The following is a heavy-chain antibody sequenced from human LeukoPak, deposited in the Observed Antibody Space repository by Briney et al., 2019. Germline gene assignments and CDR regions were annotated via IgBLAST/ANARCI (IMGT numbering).Heavy chain of an antibody. Sequence: PSETLSLTCTVSGGSISSSSYYWGWIRQPPGKGLEWIGSIYYSGSTYYNPSLKSRVTISVDTSKNQFSLKLSSVTAADTAVYYCARHWSGQLVEFWFDPWGQGTLVTVSS. CDR3: ARHWSGQLVEFWFDP. CDR1: GGSISSSSYY. D-gene: IGHD6-6*01. CDR2: IYYSGST. J-gene: IGHJ5*02. V-gene: IGHV4-39*01.